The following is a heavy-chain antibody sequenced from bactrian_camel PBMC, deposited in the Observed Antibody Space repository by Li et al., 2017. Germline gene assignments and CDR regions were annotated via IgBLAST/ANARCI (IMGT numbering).Heavy chain of an antibody. D-gene: IGHD3*01. V-gene: IGHV3S57*01. CDR2: FCNDGTT. CDR1: SGYC. CDR3: AVQEGFMPTGQALRALPYKI. Sequence: HVQLVESGGGSVQAGGFLRLSCIYVSGYCMGWFRQAPGKEREVVAAFCNDGTTSYADSVKGRFTISRDIAKNTVFLQMNNLAPEDTAMYCCAVQEGFMPTGQALRALPYKIWGQGTQVTVS. J-gene: IGHJ4*01.